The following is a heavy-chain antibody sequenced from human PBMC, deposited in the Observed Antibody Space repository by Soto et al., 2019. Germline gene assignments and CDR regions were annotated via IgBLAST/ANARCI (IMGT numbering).Heavy chain of an antibody. CDR1: GFTFSSYE. V-gene: IGHV3-48*03. CDR2: ISSSGSTI. Sequence: PGGSLRLSCAASGFTFSSYEMNWVRQAPGKGLEWVSYISSSGSTIYYADYVKGRFTISRDNAKNSLYLQMNSLRAEDTAVYYCARDLVVSSPSPPDYWGQGTLVTVSS. CDR3: ARDLVVSSPSPPDY. D-gene: IGHD2-15*01. J-gene: IGHJ4*02.